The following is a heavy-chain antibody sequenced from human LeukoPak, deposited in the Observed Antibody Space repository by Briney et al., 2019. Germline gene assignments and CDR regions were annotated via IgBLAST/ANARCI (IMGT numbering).Heavy chain of an antibody. CDR1: GFPFSSYW. CDR3: ARDGSDGSGSYY. Sequence: GGSLRLSCAATGFPFSSYWMSWVRQAPGKGLEWVANIKQDGSEKYYVDSVKGRFTISRDNAKNSLYLQMNSLRAEDTAVYYCARDGSDGSGSYYWGQGTLVTVSS. J-gene: IGHJ4*02. CDR2: IKQDGSEK. V-gene: IGHV3-7*01. D-gene: IGHD3-10*01.